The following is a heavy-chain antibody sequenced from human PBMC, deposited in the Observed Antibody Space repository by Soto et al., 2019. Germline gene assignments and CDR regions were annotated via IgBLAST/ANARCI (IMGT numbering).Heavy chain of an antibody. CDR2: INHSGST. CDR3: ARSRITMIVVAQDAFDI. CDR1: GGSFSGYY. Sequence: QVQLQQWGAGLLKPSETLSLTCAVYGGSFSGYYWSWIRQPPGKGLEWIGEINHSGSTKYNPFLKSRVTISVDTTKNQFSLKMSSVTAADTAVYYCARSRITMIVVAQDAFDIWGQGTMVTVSS. D-gene: IGHD3-22*01. J-gene: IGHJ3*02. V-gene: IGHV4-34*01.